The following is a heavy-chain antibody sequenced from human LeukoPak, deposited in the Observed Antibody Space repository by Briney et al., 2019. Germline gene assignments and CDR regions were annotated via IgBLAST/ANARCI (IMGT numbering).Heavy chain of an antibody. CDR2: ISHSGST. J-gene: IGHJ4*02. Sequence: PSETLSLTCAVSGGSISSSNWWSWVRQPPGKGLEWIGEISHSGSTNYNPSLKSRVTISVDTSKNQFSLNLNSVTAADSAFYYCARGLASGYPPIPFDYWGQGTLVTVSS. D-gene: IGHD3-3*01. V-gene: IGHV4-4*02. CDR3: ARGLASGYPPIPFDY. CDR1: GGSISSSNW.